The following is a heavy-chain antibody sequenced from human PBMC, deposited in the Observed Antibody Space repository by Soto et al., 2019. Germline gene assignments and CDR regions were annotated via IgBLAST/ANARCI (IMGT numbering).Heavy chain of an antibody. J-gene: IGHJ4*02. V-gene: IGHV3-23*01. Sequence: EVQLLESGGGLIQPGGSLRLSCAASGFTFSSYAMAWVRQAPGTGLEWVSVIDGSGGDTWFADSVNGRFTISRDNSKRRMYMHMCGLRAEATPTFYCAQWMVAAAYVETSLFVLWGKGTLVTVSS. CDR3: AQWMVAAAYVETSLFVL. D-gene: IGHD2-15*01. CDR2: IDGSGGDT. CDR1: GFTFSSYA.